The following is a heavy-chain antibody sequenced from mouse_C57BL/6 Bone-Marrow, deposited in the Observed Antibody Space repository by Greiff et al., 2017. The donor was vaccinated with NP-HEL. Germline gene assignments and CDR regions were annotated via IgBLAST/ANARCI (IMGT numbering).Heavy chain of an antibody. CDR1: GFNITDDY. D-gene: IGHD2-5*01. Sequence: VQLQQSGAELVRPGASVKLSCTASGFNITDDYMHWVKQRPEQGLEWIGWIDPENGDTKYASKFQGKATITADTSSNTAYLQLSSLTSEDTAVYYCTTMDYSIYAMDYWGQGTSVTVSS. CDR3: TTMDYSIYAMDY. CDR2: IDPENGDT. J-gene: IGHJ4*01. V-gene: IGHV14-4*01.